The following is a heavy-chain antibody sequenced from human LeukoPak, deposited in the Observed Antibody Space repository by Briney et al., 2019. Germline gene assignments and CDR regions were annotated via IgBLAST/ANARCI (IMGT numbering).Heavy chain of an antibody. J-gene: IGHJ4*02. V-gene: IGHV3-48*03. D-gene: IGHD6-19*01. CDR1: GFTFSSYE. CDR2: ISSSGSTI. CDR3: ARVRGSGWIDY. Sequence: GGSLRLSCAASGFTFSSYEMNWVRQAPGKGLEWVSYISSSGSTIYYADSVKGRFTISRDNAKNSLYLQMNSLRSDDTAVYYCARVRGSGWIDYWGQGTLVTVSS.